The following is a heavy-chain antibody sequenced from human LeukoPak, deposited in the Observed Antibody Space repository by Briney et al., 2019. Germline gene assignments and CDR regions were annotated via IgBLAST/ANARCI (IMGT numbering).Heavy chain of an antibody. J-gene: IGHJ4*02. V-gene: IGHV3-7*01. D-gene: IGHD1-26*01. CDR2: IKEDGSQK. Sequence: PGGSLLLSCAASGFTFTDSWMSWVRAVPGKGLEWVANIKEDGSQKNYVDSVKGRFTIFRDNAKNSLFLQMNSLRAEDTAVYFCARDRHSGHFDWGQGTLVTVSS. CDR1: GFTFTDSW. CDR3: ARDRHSGHFD.